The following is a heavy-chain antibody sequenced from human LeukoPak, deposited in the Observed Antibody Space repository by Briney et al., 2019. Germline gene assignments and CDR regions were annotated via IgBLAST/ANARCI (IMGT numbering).Heavy chain of an antibody. CDR2: ISSDGRNK. Sequence: SCKASGYTFTGYYMHWVRQAPGKGLEWVVVISSDGRNKYYADSVKGRLTVSRDNSKNTLYLQMNSLRAEDTAVYYCARSSGSYFTDPLDYWGQGTLVTVSS. V-gene: IGHV3-30*04. D-gene: IGHD1-26*01. CDR3: ARSSGSYFTDPLDY. CDR1: GYTFTGYY. J-gene: IGHJ4*02.